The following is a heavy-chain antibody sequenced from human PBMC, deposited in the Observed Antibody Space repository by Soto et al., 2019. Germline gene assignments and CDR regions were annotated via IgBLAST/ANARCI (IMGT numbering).Heavy chain of an antibody. CDR2: ITPTLNIA. CDR3: ARGYYSGSNPSAFDY. CDR1: GGTFSSYT. V-gene: IGHV1-69*01. Sequence: QLQLVQSGAEVREPGSSVKVSCKASGGTFSSYTVIWVRQAPGQGLEWMGGITPTLNIAKSAEKFQGRVTITADESTSTVNMHLSSLRSEDTAGYFCARGYYSGSNPSAFDYWGQGTLVAVSS. D-gene: IGHD1-26*01. J-gene: IGHJ4*02.